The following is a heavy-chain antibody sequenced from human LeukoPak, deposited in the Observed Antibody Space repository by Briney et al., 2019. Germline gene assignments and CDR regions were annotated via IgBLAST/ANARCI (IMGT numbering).Heavy chain of an antibody. CDR2: IRSKANSYAT. Sequence: PGGSLRLSCAASGFTFSGSAMHWVRQATGKGGEWVGRIRSKANSYATAYAVWVKGSFTSSREEANKPAYLEMDRQKNGDTSVYYCTRNLGYCSSTSCYAFDYWGQGTLVTVSS. CDR3: TRNLGYCSSTSCYAFDY. D-gene: IGHD2-2*01. CDR1: GFTFSGSA. J-gene: IGHJ4*02. V-gene: IGHV3-73*01.